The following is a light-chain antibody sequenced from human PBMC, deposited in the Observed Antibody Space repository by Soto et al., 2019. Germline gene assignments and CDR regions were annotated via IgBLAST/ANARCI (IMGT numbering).Light chain of an antibody. J-gene: IGKJ2*01. V-gene: IGKV2-28*01. CDR1: QSLLHSNGCTY. Sequence: DIVMTQSPLSLPVTPGEPASISCRSSQSLLHSNGCTYLNGYLQKPGQSPQLLIYVGSNRASGVPDRFSGSASGTDFTQTISTVEAADGGSYYCVQLRQVPYTFGQGTQLDIK. CDR2: VGS. CDR3: VQLRQVPYT.